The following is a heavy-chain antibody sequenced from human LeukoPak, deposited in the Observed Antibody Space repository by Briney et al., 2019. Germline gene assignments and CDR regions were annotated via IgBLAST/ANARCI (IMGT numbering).Heavy chain of an antibody. J-gene: IGHJ5*02. CDR1: GGSFSGYY. V-gene: IGHV4-34*01. D-gene: IGHD5-18*01. CDR2: INHSGST. CDR3: ANLVGYNYNWFDP. Sequence: SETLSLTCAVYGGSFSGYYWSWTRQPPGKGLEWIGEINHSGSTNYNPSLKSRVTISVDTSKNQFSLKLSSVTAADTAVYYCANLVGYNYNWFDPWGQGTLVTVSS.